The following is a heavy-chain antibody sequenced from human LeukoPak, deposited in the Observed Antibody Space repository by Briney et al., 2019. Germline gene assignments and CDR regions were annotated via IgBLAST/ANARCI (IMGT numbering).Heavy chain of an antibody. V-gene: IGHV3-30-3*01. J-gene: IGHJ4*02. Sequence: GGSLRLSCAASGFTFSSYWMSWVRQAPGKGLEWVAVISHDGSKKYYADSVKGRFTISRDKSKNTLYLQMNSLRAEDTAVHYCARDRRSGYSYGGGGYWGQGTLVTVSS. CDR2: ISHDGSKK. CDR3: ARDRRSGYSYGGGGY. CDR1: GFTFSSYW. D-gene: IGHD5-18*01.